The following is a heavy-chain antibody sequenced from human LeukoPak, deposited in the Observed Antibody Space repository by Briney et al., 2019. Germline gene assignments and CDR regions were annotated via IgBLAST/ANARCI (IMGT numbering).Heavy chain of an antibody. D-gene: IGHD6-19*01. V-gene: IGHV1-8*01. CDR1: GYTFPSYD. CDR3: ARSERSGWYSSDY. Sequence: GASVKVSCKAFGYTFPSYDINWVRQATGQGLEWMGWMNPNSGNTGYAQKFQGRVTMTRNTSISTAYMELSSLRSDDTAVYYCARSERSGWYSSDYWGQGTLVTVSS. J-gene: IGHJ4*02. CDR2: MNPNSGNT.